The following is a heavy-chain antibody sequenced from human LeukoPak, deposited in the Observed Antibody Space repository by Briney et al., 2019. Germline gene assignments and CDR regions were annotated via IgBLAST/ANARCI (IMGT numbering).Heavy chain of an antibody. J-gene: IGHJ4*02. CDR2: IWYDGSNK. CDR1: GFTFSQYG. V-gene: IGHV3-33*01. Sequence: GGSLRLSCAASGFTFSQYGIHWVRQAPGEGLGWVAVIWYDGSNKYYTDSVKGRFTISRDNSQNTLYLQMNSLRAEDTAIYYCVRGRYSSSWYLDYWGQGTLVTVSS. CDR3: VRGRYSSSWYLDY. D-gene: IGHD6-13*01.